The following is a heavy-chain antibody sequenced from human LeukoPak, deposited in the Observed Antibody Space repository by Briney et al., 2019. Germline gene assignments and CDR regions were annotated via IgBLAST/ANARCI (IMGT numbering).Heavy chain of an antibody. D-gene: IGHD4-11*01. J-gene: IGHJ6*04. CDR3: VRGLGDV. Sequence: GGSLRLSCSASGFIFRNFWMHWVRHAPGKGPVWVSRINNDGKLVTYADSVKGRFTISRDSAKDTVFLQMNSLRVEDTALYYCVRGLGDVWGKGTLVTVSS. CDR1: GFIFRNFW. CDR2: INNDGKLV. V-gene: IGHV3-74*01.